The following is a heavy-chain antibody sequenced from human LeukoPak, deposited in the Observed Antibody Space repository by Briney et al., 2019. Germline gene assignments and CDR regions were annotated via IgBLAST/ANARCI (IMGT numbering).Heavy chain of an antibody. CDR3: AKDWDTLARYDSSGYYSGFDY. CDR2: ISYDGSNK. Sequence: GGSLRLSCAASGFTFSSYGMHWVRQAPGKGLEWVAVISYDGSNKYYADSVKGRFTISRDNSKNTLYLQMNSLRAEDTAVYYCAKDWDTLARYDSSGYYSGFDYWGQGTLVTVSS. CDR1: GFTFSSYG. J-gene: IGHJ4*02. D-gene: IGHD3-22*01. V-gene: IGHV3-30*18.